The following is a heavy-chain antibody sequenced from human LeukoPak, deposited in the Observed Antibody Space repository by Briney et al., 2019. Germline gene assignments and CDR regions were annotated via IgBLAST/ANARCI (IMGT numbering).Heavy chain of an antibody. D-gene: IGHD5-12*01. CDR2: IWYDGSNK. CDR1: GFTFNSYA. J-gene: IGHJ3*02. CDR3: ARDRGAFDI. V-gene: IGHV3-33*08. Sequence: GRSLRLSCAASGFTFNSYAIHWVRQAPGRGLEWVAVIWYDGSNKYYADSVKGRFTISRDNSKNTLYLQMNSLRAEDTAVYYCARDRGAFDIWGQGTMVTVSS.